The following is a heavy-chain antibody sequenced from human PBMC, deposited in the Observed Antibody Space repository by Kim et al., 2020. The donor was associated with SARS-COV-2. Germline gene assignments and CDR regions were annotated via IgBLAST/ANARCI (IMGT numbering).Heavy chain of an antibody. Sequence: SETLSLTCAVYGGSFSGYYWSWIRQPPGKGLEWIGEINHSGSTNYNPSLKSRVTISVDTSKNQFSLKLSSVTAADTAVYYCARGGGMFWVWFDPWGQGTLVTVSS. D-gene: IGHD3-9*01. CDR1: GGSFSGYY. CDR2: INHSGST. J-gene: IGHJ5*02. V-gene: IGHV4-34*01. CDR3: ARGGGMFWVWFDP.